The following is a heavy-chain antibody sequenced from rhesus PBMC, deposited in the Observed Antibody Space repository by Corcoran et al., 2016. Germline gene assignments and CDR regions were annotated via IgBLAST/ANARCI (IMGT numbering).Heavy chain of an antibody. CDR2: INTGGGST. J-gene: IGHJ3*01. CDR3: ATGTRNAFDF. Sequence: EVQLVESGGGLVQPGGSLRLSCAASGFTFGSYGMHWARQAPGKGLEWVSAINTGGGSTWYTDSVKVRFTISREKAKNTLYLQMDSLRAEDTAVYYCATGTRNAFDFWGQGLRVTVSS. CDR1: GFTFGSYG. D-gene: IGHD3-9*01. V-gene: IGHV3-8*01.